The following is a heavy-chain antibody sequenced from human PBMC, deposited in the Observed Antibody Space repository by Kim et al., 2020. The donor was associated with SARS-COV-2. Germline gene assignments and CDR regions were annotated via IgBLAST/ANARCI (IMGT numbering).Heavy chain of an antibody. CDR3: AREMPIVVVVAATGPFDY. J-gene: IGHJ4*02. V-gene: IGHV3-30*07. Sequence: KGRFTISRDNSKTTLCLQMNSLRAEDTAVYSCAREMPIVVVVAATGPFDYWGQGTLVTVSS. D-gene: IGHD2-15*01.